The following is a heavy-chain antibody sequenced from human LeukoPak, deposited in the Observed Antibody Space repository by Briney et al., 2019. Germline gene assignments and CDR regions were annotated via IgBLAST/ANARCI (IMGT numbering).Heavy chain of an antibody. D-gene: IGHD6-19*01. V-gene: IGHV3-23*01. CDR2: ISGSGGNT. Sequence: GGSLRLSCAASGFTFSSFAMSWVRQAPGKGLDWVSAISGSGGNTYYADSVKGRFTISRDNSKNTLYLQMNSLRAEDTAVYCCAKIYSSGWSPFDYWGRGTLVTVSS. CDR3: AKIYSSGWSPFDY. CDR1: GFTFSSFA. J-gene: IGHJ4*02.